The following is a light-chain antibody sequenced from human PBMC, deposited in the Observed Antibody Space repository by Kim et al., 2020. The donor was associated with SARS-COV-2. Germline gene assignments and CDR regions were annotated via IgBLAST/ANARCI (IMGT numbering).Light chain of an antibody. CDR2: QDT. Sequence: SYELTQPPSVSVSPGQTASISCSGDKLGHKYACWYQQKPGQSPVLVIYQDTKRPSGIPERFSGSNSGNTATLTISGTQAIDEADYYCQAWDSNTAHYVFG. J-gene: IGLJ1*01. V-gene: IGLV3-1*01. CDR1: KLGHKY. CDR3: QAWDSNTAHYV.